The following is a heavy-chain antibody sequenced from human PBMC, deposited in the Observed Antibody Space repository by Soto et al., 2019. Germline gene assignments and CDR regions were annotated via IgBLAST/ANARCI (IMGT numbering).Heavy chain of an antibody. V-gene: IGHV1-69*13. CDR3: ATSKYYYDSSGSSAYYYGMDV. CDR1: GGTFSSYS. D-gene: IGHD3-22*01. Sequence: SGNVYFKSSGGTFSSYSIIWGRQAPGQGLECMGWIIPIFGTANYAQKFQGRVTITADESTSTAYMELSSLRSEDTAVYYCATSKYYYDSSGSSAYYYGMDVPGQGTTVTVS. J-gene: IGHJ6*02. CDR2: IIPIFGTA.